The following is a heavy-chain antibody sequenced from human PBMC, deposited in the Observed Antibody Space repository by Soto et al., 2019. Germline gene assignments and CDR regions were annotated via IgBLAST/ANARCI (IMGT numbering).Heavy chain of an antibody. CDR1: GFTFSDYA. CDR2: ISSSGTTV. J-gene: IGHJ4*02. Sequence: SLRLSCAASGFTFSDYAMNWVRQAPGKGLEWVSYISSSGTTVYYADSVKGRFTISRDNAKNSLSLQMYSLRDDDTAVYYCARDAFNYDSTGYHSDYWGQGTLVTVSS. CDR3: ARDAFNYDSTGYHSDY. D-gene: IGHD3-22*01. V-gene: IGHV3-48*02.